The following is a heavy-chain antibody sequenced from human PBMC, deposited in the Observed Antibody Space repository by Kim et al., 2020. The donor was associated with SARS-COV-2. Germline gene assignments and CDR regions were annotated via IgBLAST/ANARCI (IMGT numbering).Heavy chain of an antibody. Sequence: SLKIRVTISVDTSKNQSSLKLSSVTAADTAVYYCARDYNSGYGVEGGFDPWGQGTLVTVSS. CDR3: ARDYNSGYGVEGGFDP. J-gene: IGHJ5*02. D-gene: IGHD4-17*01. V-gene: IGHV4-39*07.